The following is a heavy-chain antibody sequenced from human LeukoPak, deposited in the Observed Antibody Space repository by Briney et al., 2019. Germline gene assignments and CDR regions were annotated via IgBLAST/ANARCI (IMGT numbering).Heavy chain of an antibody. D-gene: IGHD2-15*01. CDR1: GGSISSSSYY. CDR3: ARRYCSGASCYYFDY. V-gene: IGHV4-39*01. J-gene: IGHJ4*02. CDR2: IYYSGST. Sequence: PSETLSLTCTVSGGSISSSSYYWGWIRQPPGKGLEWIGSIYYSGSTYYNPSLKSRVTVSVDTSKNQFSLKLSSVTAADTAVYYCARRYCSGASCYYFDYWGQGTRVTVSS.